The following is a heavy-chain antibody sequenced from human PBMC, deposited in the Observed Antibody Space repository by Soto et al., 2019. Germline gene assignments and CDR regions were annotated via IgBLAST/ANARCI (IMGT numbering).Heavy chain of an antibody. V-gene: IGHV4-59*01. CDR2: IYYSGCT. CDR1: GGSISSYY. J-gene: IGHJ4*02. CDR3: AGTFYGGNGDIFDY. D-gene: IGHD2-15*01. Sequence: SETLSLTCTVSGGSISSYYWSWIRQPPGKGLEWIGYIYYSGCTNYNPSLESRVTISVDTSKNQFSLKLSSVTAADTAVYYCAGTFYGGNGDIFDYWGQGNLVTVS.